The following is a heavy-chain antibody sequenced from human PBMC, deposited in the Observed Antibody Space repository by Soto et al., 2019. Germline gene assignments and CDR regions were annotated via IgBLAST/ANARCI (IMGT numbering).Heavy chain of an antibody. V-gene: IGHV3-9*01. J-gene: IGHJ4*02. CDR3: AKDIARPDFGSSAFDY. CDR1: GFTFDDYA. D-gene: IGHD3-3*01. CDR2: ISWNSGSI. Sequence: PGGSLRLSCAASGFTFDDYAMHWVRQAPGKGLEWVSGISWNSGSIGYADSVKGRFTISRDNAKNSLYLQMNSLRAEDTALYYCAKDIARPDFGSSAFDYWGQGTLVTVSS.